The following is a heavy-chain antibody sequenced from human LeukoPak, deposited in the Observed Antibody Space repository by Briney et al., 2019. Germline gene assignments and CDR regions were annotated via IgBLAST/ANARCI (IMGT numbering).Heavy chain of an antibody. CDR2: ISSGSSTI. CDR3: AELGITMIGGV. CDR1: GFIFNNYN. J-gene: IGHJ6*04. Sequence: PGGSLRLSCAASGFIFNNYNMNWVCQAPGKGLGWVSYISSGSSTIYYADSVKGRFTISRANAKNSLYLQMNSLRAEATAVYYCAELGITMIGGVWGKGTTVTISS. D-gene: IGHD3-10*02. V-gene: IGHV3-48*01.